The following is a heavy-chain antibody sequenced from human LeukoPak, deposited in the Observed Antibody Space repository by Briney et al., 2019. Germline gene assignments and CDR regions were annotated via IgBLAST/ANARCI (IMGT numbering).Heavy chain of an antibody. V-gene: IGHV4-34*01. Sequence: PSETLSLTSAVYGGSFSDYYWSWIRQPPGKGLEWIGEINHSGITNHNPSLKSRVTISVDTSKNEISLKVSSVSAADTAVYYCASVAMATTNFDYWGQGILVTVSS. CDR3: ASVAMATTNFDY. J-gene: IGHJ4*02. CDR2: INHSGIT. CDR1: GGSFSDYY. D-gene: IGHD5-24*01.